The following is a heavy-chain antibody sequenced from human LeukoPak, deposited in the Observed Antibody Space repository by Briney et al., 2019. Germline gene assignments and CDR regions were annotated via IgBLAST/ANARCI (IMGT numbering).Heavy chain of an antibody. Sequence: SSETLSLTCTVSGGSISSYYWSWIRQPPGKGLEWIGYIYYSGSTNYNPSLKSRVTISVDTSKNQFSLKLSSVTAADTAVYYCAAYSGSYYYAFDIWGQGTMVTVSS. D-gene: IGHD1-26*01. CDR1: GGSISSYY. CDR2: IYYSGST. CDR3: AAYSGSYYYAFDI. J-gene: IGHJ3*02. V-gene: IGHV4-59*08.